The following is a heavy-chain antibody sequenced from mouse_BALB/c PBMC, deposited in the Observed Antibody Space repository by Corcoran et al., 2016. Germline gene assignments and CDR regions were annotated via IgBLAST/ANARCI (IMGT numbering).Heavy chain of an antibody. CDR3: ARSAGRGACVAY. D-gene: IGHD3-1*01. J-gene: IGHJ3*01. CDR1: GYTFSSYW. Sequence: QVQLQQSGAELMKPGASVKISCKATGYTFSSYWIEWVKQRHGHGLEWIGEILPGSGSTNYNEKFKGKATFTADTSSNTAYMQLSSLTSEDSAVYYCARSAGRGACVAYWGQGTLVTVSA. CDR2: ILPGSGST. V-gene: IGHV1-9*01.